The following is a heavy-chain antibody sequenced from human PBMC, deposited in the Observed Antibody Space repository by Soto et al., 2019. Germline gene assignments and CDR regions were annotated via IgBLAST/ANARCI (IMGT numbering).Heavy chain of an antibody. Sequence: EVQLVESGGGLVQPGGSLRLSCAASGFSFSMYWMSWVRQTPGKGLEWVANIKEDGSQKYYVDSVKGRFTISRDNAKKSLYLHMHGLSSEYSSVYCWARHQVGYRFTGYWGQGTLVPYS. V-gene: IGHV3-7*02. CDR3: ARHQVGYRFTGY. CDR2: IKEDGSQK. D-gene: IGHD5-18*01. CDR1: GFSFSMYW. J-gene: IGHJ4*02.